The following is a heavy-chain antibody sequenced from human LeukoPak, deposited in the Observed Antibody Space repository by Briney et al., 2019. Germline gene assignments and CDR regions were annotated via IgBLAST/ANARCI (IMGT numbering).Heavy chain of an antibody. J-gene: IGHJ3*02. V-gene: IGHV3-13*01. CDR1: GFTFRDYD. CDR2: IGIGDDT. CDR3: VRGGIRVSGIDAFDI. Sequence: GGSLRLSCAASGFTFRDYDMHWVRQTPGRGLEWVSAIGIGDDTHYPDSVKGRFTISRENAKNSLYLQMSSLRDGDTAMYHCVRGGIRVSGIDAFDIWGHGTMVTVSS. D-gene: IGHD5/OR15-5a*01.